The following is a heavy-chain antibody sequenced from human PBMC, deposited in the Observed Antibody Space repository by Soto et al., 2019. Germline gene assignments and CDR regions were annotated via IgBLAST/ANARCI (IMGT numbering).Heavy chain of an antibody. CDR2: INPNSGGT. CDR3: ARRGSWQLDRHDYHGLDG. CDR1: GYTLTGYY. J-gene: IGHJ6*01. D-gene: IGHD3-16*01. V-gene: IGHV1-2*02. Sequence: ASVKVCCKASGYTLTGYYMHWVRQDTGKGLEWMRGINPNSGGTNYAEKFQGRVTMTRDTSISTAYMELSRLRSDDTAVYSCARRGSWQLDRHDYHGLDGWGQGTTVTVSS.